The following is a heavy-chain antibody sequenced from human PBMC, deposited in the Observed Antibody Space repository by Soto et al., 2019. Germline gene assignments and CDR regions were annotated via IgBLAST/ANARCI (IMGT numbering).Heavy chain of an antibody. CDR2: ISGSGGST. D-gene: IGHD6-13*01. Sequence: EVQLLESGGGLVQPGGSLRLSCAASGFTFSSYAMSWVRQAPGKGLEWVSAISGSGGSTYYADSVKGRFTISRDNSKNTLYLQMNSLRAEDTAVYYCARGGIAAAGTYYYGMDVWGQGTTVTVSS. V-gene: IGHV3-23*01. CDR1: GFTFSSYA. J-gene: IGHJ6*02. CDR3: ARGGIAAAGTYYYGMDV.